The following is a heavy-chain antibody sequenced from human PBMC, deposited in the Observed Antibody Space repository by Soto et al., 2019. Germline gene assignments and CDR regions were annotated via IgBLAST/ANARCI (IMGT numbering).Heavy chain of an antibody. CDR1: GGSISSGGYS. CDR3: ARHVFAPGGRWFGP. J-gene: IGHJ5*02. CDR2: IYHSGST. D-gene: IGHD2-15*01. V-gene: IGHV4-30-2*01. Sequence: PSETLSLTCAVSGGSISSGGYSWSWIRQPPGKGLEWIGYIYHSGSTYYNPSLKSRVTISVDRSKNQFSLKLSSVTAADTALYFCARHVFAPGGRWFGPWGPGLLVTVSS.